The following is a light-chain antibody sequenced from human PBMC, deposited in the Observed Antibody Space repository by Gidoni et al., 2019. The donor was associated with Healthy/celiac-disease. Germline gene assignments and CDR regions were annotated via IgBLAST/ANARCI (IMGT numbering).Light chain of an antibody. CDR3: QQSYSTLRT. V-gene: IGKV1-39*01. J-gene: IGKJ1*01. CDR2: AAS. CDR1: QSISSY. Sequence: DIPITPYPSSLSASVGDRVTITCRASQSISSYLNWYQQKPGKAPKLLIYAASSLQSGVPSRFSGSGSGTDFTLTISSLQPEDFATYYCQQSYSTLRTFGQGTKVEIK.